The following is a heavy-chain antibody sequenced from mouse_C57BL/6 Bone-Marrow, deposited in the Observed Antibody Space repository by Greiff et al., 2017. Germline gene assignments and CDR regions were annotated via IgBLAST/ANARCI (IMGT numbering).Heavy chain of an antibody. V-gene: IGHV1-85*01. Sequence: VQRVESGPELVKPGASVKLSCKASGYTFTSYDINWVKPRPGQGLEWIGWIYPRDGSTKYNEKFKGKAKLTVDPSSSTAYMERHSLTSEDSAVYFCARVEFDGSSGDGYFDVWGTGTTVTVSS. CDR1: GYTFTSYD. CDR3: ARVEFDGSSGDGYFDV. J-gene: IGHJ1*03. CDR2: IYPRDGST. D-gene: IGHD1-1*01.